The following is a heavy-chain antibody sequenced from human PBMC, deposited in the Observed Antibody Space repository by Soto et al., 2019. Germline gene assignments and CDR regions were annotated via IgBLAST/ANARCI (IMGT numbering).Heavy chain of an antibody. J-gene: IGHJ6*02. CDR3: ARHDEEQSYDFWSGYQPYYYYGMDV. Sequence: PSETLSLTCTVSGGSISSSSYYWGWIRQPPGKGLEWIGSIYYSGSTYYNPSLKSRVTISVDTSKNQFSLKLSSVTAADTAVYYCARHDEEQSYDFWSGYQPYYYYGMDVWGQGTTVTVSS. D-gene: IGHD3-3*01. CDR2: IYYSGST. CDR1: GGSISSSSYY. V-gene: IGHV4-39*01.